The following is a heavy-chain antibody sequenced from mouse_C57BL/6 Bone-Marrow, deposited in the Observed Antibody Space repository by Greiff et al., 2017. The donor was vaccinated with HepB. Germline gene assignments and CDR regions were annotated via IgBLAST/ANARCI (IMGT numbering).Heavy chain of an antibody. D-gene: IGHD1-1*01. CDR1: GYTFTDYE. V-gene: IGHV1-15*01. Sequence: VKLQQSGAELVRPGASVTLSCKASGYTFTDYEMHWVKQTPVHGLEWIGAIDPETGGTAYNQKFKGKAILTADKSSSTAYMELRSLTSEDSAVYYCTLITTVPPWFAYWGQGTLVTVSA. CDR3: TLITTVPPWFAY. J-gene: IGHJ3*01. CDR2: IDPETGGT.